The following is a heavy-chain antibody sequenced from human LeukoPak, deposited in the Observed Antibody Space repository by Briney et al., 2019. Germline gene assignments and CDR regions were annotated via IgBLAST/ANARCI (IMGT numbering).Heavy chain of an antibody. D-gene: IGHD1-14*01. CDR2: IHEDGSDK. J-gene: IGHJ3*02. CDR3: ARTLRLGTPRAFDI. V-gene: IGHV3-7*05. CDR1: GFTFSSYW. Sequence: PGGSLRLSCVVSGFTFSSYWMNWVRQAPGKGLEWVANIHEDGSDKYYVDSVKGRFTISRDNAKNSLYLQMNSLRAEDTALYYCARTLRLGTPRAFDIRGRGTMVTVSS.